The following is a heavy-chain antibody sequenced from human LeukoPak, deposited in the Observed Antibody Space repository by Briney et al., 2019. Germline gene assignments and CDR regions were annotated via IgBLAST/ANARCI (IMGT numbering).Heavy chain of an antibody. V-gene: IGHV4-39*07. CDR1: GGSISSSTYY. Sequence: SETLSLTCTVSGGSISSSTYYWGWIRQPPGKGLEWIGSIFYSGSTYYNPSLKSRVTISVDTSKNQFSLKLSSVTAADTAVYYCAVTTVTTSYYYYMDVWGKGTTVTVSS. J-gene: IGHJ6*03. CDR3: AVTTVTTSYYYYMDV. D-gene: IGHD4-17*01. CDR2: IFYSGST.